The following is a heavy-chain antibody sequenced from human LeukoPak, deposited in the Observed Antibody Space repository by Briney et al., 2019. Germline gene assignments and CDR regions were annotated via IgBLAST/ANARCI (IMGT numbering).Heavy chain of an antibody. CDR1: GDTFTTYW. Sequence: GESLKISCKGSGDTFTTYWIGWVRQMPGKGLEWMGIIYPDDSDTRYSPSFQGQVTISADKSISTAYLQWSSLKASDTAMYYCARRKPGSSSSDYYYYYMDVWGKGTTVTVSS. CDR2: IYPDDSDT. CDR3: ARRKPGSSSSDYYYYYMDV. J-gene: IGHJ6*03. D-gene: IGHD6-6*01. V-gene: IGHV5-51*01.